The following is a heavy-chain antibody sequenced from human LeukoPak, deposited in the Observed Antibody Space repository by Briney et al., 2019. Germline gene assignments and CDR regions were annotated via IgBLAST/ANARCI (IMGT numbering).Heavy chain of an antibody. J-gene: IGHJ4*02. D-gene: IGHD6-13*01. V-gene: IGHV3-30*02. CDR2: IRYDGSNK. CDR3: ARVQQLGYYFDY. CDR1: GFTFSSYG. Sequence: GGSLRLSCAASGFTFSSYGMHWVRQAPGKGLEWVAFIRYDGSNKYYADSVKGRFTISRDNAKNSLYLQMNSLRAEDTAVYYCARVQQLGYYFDYWGQGTLVTVSS.